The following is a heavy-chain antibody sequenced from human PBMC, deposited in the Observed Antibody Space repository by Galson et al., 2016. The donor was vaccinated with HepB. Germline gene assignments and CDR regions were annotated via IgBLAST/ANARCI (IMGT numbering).Heavy chain of an antibody. D-gene: IGHD6-19*01. CDR2: ISYDGTGE. CDR3: ARDGRYSSGWPLDY. CDR1: GFTFKSYG. V-gene: IGHV3-33*01. J-gene: IGHJ4*02. Sequence: SLRLSCAASGFTFKSYGIHWVRQAPGKGLEWVAVISYDGTGEYYANSVKGRFTISRDNSKNTVYLQMNSLRAEDTAVYYCARDGRYSSGWPLDYWGQGTLVTVSS.